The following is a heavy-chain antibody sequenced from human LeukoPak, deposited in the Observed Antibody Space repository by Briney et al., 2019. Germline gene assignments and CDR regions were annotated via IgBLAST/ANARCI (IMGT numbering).Heavy chain of an antibody. V-gene: IGHV4-34*01. CDR3: AREGPIYDYVWGSYRYNPFDY. D-gene: IGHD3-16*02. CDR1: GGSFSGYY. Sequence: SETLSLTCAVYGGSFSGYYWSWIRQPPGKGLEWIGEINHSGSINYNPSLKSRVTISVDTSKNQFSLKLSSVTAADTAVYYCAREGPIYDYVWGSYRYNPFDYWGQGTLVTVSS. J-gene: IGHJ4*02. CDR2: INHSGSI.